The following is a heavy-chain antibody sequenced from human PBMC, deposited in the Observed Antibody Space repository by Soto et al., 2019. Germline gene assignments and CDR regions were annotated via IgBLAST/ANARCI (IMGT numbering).Heavy chain of an antibody. J-gene: IGHJ4*02. CDR2: IYHSGST. Sequence: QLQLQESASGLVKPSQTLSSTCAVSGRSISSGGCSWSWIRQPPGKGMDCIGYIYHSGSTYYNPSLKSRVTLSVDRSKNRSSLKLSSVTAPNTAVDYLVRVPDYWGQGTRVTVSS. CDR3: VRVPDY. V-gene: IGHV4-30-2*01. CDR1: GRSISSGGCS.